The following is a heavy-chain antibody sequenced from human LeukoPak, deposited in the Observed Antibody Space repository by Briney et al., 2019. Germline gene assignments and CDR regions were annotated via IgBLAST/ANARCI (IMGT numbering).Heavy chain of an antibody. CDR1: GGSFSGYY. CDR3: ARWGGDIVVVPAARRAFDI. J-gene: IGHJ3*02. Sequence: SETLSLTCAVYGGSFSGYYWSWIRQPPGKGLEWIGEINHSGSTNYNPSLKSRVTISVDTSKNQFSLKLSSVTAADTAVYYCARWGGDIVVVPAARRAFDIWGQGTMVTVSS. CDR2: INHSGST. D-gene: IGHD2-2*01. V-gene: IGHV4-34*01.